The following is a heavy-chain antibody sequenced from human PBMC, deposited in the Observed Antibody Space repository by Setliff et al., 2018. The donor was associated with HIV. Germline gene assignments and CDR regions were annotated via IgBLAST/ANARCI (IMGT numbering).Heavy chain of an antibody. CDR3: AAQWLGQTGGS. CDR2: IYKGGST. J-gene: IGHJ5*02. Sequence: PSETLSLTCTVSGGSITASHWSWIRQPAGKGLEWIGYIYKGGSTNYKASLKNRVTISVDTSKNHFSLKLTSVTAADTAVYYCAAQWLGQTGGSWGQGTLVTVSS. CDR1: GGSITASH. V-gene: IGHV4-59*08. D-gene: IGHD6-19*01.